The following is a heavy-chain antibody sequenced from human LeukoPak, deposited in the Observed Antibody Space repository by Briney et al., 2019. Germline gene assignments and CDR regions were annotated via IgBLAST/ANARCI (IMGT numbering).Heavy chain of an antibody. CDR3: ARDGNTYYDFWSGYYNLDYFDY. J-gene: IGHJ4*02. Sequence: ASVKVSCKASGYTFTGYYMHWVRQAPGQGLEWMGWINPKSGGTNYAQKFQGRVTMTRDTSISTAYMELSRLRSDDTAVYYWARDGNTYYDFWSGYYNLDYFDYWGQGTLVTVSS. V-gene: IGHV1-2*02. D-gene: IGHD3-3*01. CDR2: INPKSGGT. CDR1: GYTFTGYY.